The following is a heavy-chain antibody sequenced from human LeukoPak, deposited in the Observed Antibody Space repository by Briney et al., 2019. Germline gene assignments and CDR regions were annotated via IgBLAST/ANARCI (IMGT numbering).Heavy chain of an antibody. CDR2: INHSGST. V-gene: IGHV4-34*01. D-gene: IGHD5-12*01. CDR1: GGSFSGYY. CDR3: ATARYSGYDPYDY. Sequence: MPSETLSLTCAVYGGSFSGYYWSWIRQPPGKGLEWIGEINHSGSTNYNPSLKSRVTISVDTSKNQFSLKLSSVTAADTAVYYCATARYSGYDPYDYWGQGTLVTVSS. J-gene: IGHJ4*02.